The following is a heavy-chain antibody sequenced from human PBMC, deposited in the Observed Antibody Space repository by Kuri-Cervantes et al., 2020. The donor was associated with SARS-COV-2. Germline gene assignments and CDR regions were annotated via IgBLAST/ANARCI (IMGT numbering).Heavy chain of an antibody. CDR2: ISYDGSNK. CDR3: AKDRNPSWIQAWFDY. Sequence: LSLTCAASGFTFSSYGMHWVRQAPGKGLEWVAVISYDGSNKYYADSVKGRFTISRDNSKNTLYLQMNSLRAEDTAVYYCAKDRNPSWIQAWFDYWGQGTLVPSPQ. CDR1: GFTFSSYG. J-gene: IGHJ4*02. V-gene: IGHV3-30*18. D-gene: IGHD5-18*01.